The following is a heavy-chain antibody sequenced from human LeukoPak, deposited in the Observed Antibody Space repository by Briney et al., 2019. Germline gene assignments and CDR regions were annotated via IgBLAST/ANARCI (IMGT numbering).Heavy chain of an antibody. J-gene: IGHJ3*02. V-gene: IGHV4-4*02. CDR2: IYHSGST. CDR3: ARVQLEPHDAFDI. Sequence: SGTLSLTCAVSGGSISSSNWWSWVRQPPGKGLEWIGEIYHSGSTNYNPSLKSRVTISVDKPKNQFSLKLSSVTAADTAVYYCARVQLEPHDAFDIWGQGTMVTVSS. D-gene: IGHD1-1*01. CDR1: GGSISSSNW.